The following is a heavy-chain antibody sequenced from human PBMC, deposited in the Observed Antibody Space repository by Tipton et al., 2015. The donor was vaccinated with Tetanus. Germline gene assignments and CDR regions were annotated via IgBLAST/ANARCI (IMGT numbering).Heavy chain of an antibody. D-gene: IGHD1-7*01. CDR3: ARELELRFSIYYYYGMDV. CDR2: ISGSGRTT. Sequence: SLRLSCAASGFTFSTYAMAWVRQAPGKGLECVSSISGSGRTTSYADSVKGRFTISRDNSKNTLYLQMNSLRAEDTAVYYCARELELRFSIYYYYGMDVWGQGTTVTVSS. CDR1: GFTFSTYA. V-gene: IGHV3-23*01. J-gene: IGHJ6*02.